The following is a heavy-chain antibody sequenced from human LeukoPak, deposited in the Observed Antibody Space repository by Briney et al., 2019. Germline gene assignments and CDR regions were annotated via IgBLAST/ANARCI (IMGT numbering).Heavy chain of an antibody. Sequence: SVKVFRKSSGGTFSSYAISWVRQAPGQGLEWMGAIIPIFGTANYAQKFQGRVTITTDESTSTAYMELSSLRSEDTAVYYCARDPSSYSSGWEGDWFDPWGQGTLVTVSS. CDR1: GGTFSSYA. CDR2: IIPIFGTA. J-gene: IGHJ5*02. D-gene: IGHD6-19*01. V-gene: IGHV1-69*05. CDR3: ARDPSSYSSGWEGDWFDP.